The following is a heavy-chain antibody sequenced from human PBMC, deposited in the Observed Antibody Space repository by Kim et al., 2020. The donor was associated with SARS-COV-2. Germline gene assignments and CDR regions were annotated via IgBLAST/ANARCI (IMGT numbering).Heavy chain of an antibody. CDR2: IIPIFGTA. V-gene: IGHV1-69*13. Sequence: SVKVSCKASGGTFSSYAISWVRQAPGQGLEWMGGIIPIFGTANYAQKFQGRVTITADESTSTAYMELSSLRSEDTAVYYCVEGRADYGDYQPPDYYYYGMDVWGQGTTVTVSS. D-gene: IGHD4-17*01. J-gene: IGHJ6*02. CDR1: GGTFSSYA. CDR3: VEGRADYGDYQPPDYYYYGMDV.